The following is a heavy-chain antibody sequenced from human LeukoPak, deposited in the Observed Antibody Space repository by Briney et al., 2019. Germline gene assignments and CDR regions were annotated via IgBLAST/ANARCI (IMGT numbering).Heavy chain of an antibody. CDR2: TYYSSKWYY. V-gene: IGHV6-1*01. D-gene: IGHD6-19*01. CDR3: ARAPHGSGCDF. J-gene: IGHJ4*02. CDR1: GDSVSSKSAT. Sequence: SQTLSPTCAISGDSVSSKSATWIWLRQSPSRGLEWLGRTYYSSKWYYDYGLSVRGRITVNPDTSKNQFSLQLNSVTPEDTAVYYCARAPHGSGCDFWSQGALVTVSS.